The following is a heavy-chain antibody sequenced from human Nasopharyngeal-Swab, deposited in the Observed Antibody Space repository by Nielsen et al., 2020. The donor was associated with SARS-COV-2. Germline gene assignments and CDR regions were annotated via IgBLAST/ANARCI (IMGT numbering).Heavy chain of an antibody. CDR1: GGSISSYY. V-gene: IGHV4-59*01. CDR2: IYYSGST. J-gene: IGHJ6*02. CDR3: ARDLLWFGEFPYGMDV. Sequence: SETLSLTCTVSGGSISSYYWSWIRQPPGKGLEWIGYIYYSGSTNYNPSLKSRVTISVGTSKNQFSLKLSSVTAADTAVYYCARDLLWFGEFPYGMDVWGQGTTVTVSS. D-gene: IGHD3-10*01.